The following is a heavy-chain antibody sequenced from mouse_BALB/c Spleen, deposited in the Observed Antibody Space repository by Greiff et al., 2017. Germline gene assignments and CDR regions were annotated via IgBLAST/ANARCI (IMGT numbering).Heavy chain of an antibody. CDR3: ARSGIYYDYEGYAMDY. J-gene: IGHJ4*01. V-gene: IGHV3-8*02. Sequence: EVKLMESGPSLVKPSQTLSLTCSVTGDSITSGYWNWIRKFPGNKLEYMGYISYSGSTYYNPSLRSRISITRDTSKNQYYLQLNSVTTEDTATYYCARSGIYYDYEGYAMDYWGQGTSVTVSS. CDR2: ISYSGST. D-gene: IGHD2-4*01. CDR1: GDSITSGY.